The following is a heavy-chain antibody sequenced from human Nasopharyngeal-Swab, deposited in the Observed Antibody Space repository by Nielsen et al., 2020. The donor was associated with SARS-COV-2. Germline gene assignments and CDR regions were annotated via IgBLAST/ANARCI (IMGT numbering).Heavy chain of an antibody. Sequence: SVKVSCKASGGTFSSYAISWVRQAPGQRLEWMGGIIPIFGTANYAQKFQGRVTITADESTSTAYMELSSLRSEDTAVYYCARADPIAAAGTPFDYWGQGTLVTVSS. CDR3: ARADPIAAAGTPFDY. CDR2: IIPIFGTA. V-gene: IGHV1-69*13. J-gene: IGHJ4*02. D-gene: IGHD6-13*01. CDR1: GGTFSSYA.